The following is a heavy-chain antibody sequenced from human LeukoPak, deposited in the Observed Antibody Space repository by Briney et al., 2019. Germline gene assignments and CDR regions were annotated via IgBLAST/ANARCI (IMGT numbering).Heavy chain of an antibody. J-gene: IGHJ3*02. CDR1: GYTFTGYY. CDR3: ARDRGGGSYLGAFDI. D-gene: IGHD1-26*01. V-gene: IGHV1-2*02. CDR2: INPNSGGT. Sequence: ASVKVSCKASGYTFTGYYMHWVRQAPGKGLEWMGWINPNSGGTNYAQKFQGRVTMTRDTSISTAYMELSRLRSDDTAVYYCARDRGGGSYLGAFDIWGQGTMVTVSS.